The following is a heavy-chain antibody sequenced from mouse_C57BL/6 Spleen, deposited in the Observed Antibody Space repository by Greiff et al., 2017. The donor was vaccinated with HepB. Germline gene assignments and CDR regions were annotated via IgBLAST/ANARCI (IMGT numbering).Heavy chain of an antibody. J-gene: IGHJ4*01. CDR3: ARWGNGYYAMDY. Sequence: VHLVESGAELARPGASVKLSCKASGYTFTSYGISWVKQRTGQGLEWIGEIYPRSGNTYYNEKFKGKATLTADKSSSTAYMELRSLTSEDSAVYFCARWGNGYYAMDYWGQGTSVTVSS. V-gene: IGHV1-81*01. CDR2: IYPRSGNT. CDR1: GYTFTSYG.